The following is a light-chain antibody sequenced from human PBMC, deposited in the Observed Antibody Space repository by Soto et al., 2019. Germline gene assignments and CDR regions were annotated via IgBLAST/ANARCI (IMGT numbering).Light chain of an antibody. J-gene: IGKJ4*01. Sequence: DAVMTQSPLSLPVTLGQPASISCRSSQSLVYSDGNTYLNWFHQRPGQSPRRLIYQVSNRDSGVPDRFSGSGSGTDFTLKISRVEAGDVGVYYCMQGTHSLTFGGGTKVEIK. CDR2: QVS. CDR1: QSLVYSDGNTY. V-gene: IGKV2-30*01. CDR3: MQGTHSLT.